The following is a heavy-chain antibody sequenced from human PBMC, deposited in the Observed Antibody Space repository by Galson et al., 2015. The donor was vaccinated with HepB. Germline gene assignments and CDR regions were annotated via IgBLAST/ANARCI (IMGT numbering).Heavy chain of an antibody. D-gene: IGHD2-2*01. CDR1: GLTFSNYG. CDR2: ISASGTYA. J-gene: IGHJ6*03. CDR3: ANGCSITSCDNYFFHMDV. Sequence: SLRLSCAVSGLTFSNYGMRWVRQAPGKGLEWVSFISASGTYAFYADSVKGRFTISGDNSKNTVNLQMNSLRAEDTAVYYCANGCSITSCDNYFFHMDVWGKGTTVTVSS. V-gene: IGHV3-23*01.